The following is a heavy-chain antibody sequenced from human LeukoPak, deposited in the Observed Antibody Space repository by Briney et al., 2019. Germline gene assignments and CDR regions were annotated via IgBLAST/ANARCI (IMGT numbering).Heavy chain of an antibody. V-gene: IGHV3-43D*03. CDR3: AKGGMRFLRDPFDY. D-gene: IGHD2/OR15-2a*01. CDR1: GFTFDDYA. CDR2: ISWDGGST. Sequence: GGSLRLSCAASGFTFDDYAMHRVRQAPGKGLEWVSLISWDGGSTYYADSVKGRFTISRDNSKNSLYLQMNSLRAEDTALYYCAKGGMRFLRDPFDYWGQGTLVTVSS. J-gene: IGHJ4*02.